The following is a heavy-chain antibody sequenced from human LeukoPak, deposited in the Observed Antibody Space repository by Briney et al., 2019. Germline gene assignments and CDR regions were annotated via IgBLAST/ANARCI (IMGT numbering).Heavy chain of an antibody. Sequence: SETLSLTCTVSGGSISTDHWSWIRQPPGKGLEWIGYMYYSGSTNYNPSLKSRVTISGDTSKNHFSLKLSPVTAADTAVYYCARLNSYYFDYWGQGNLVTVSS. J-gene: IGHJ4*02. CDR3: ARLNSYYFDY. CDR1: GGSISTDH. V-gene: IGHV4-59*08. D-gene: IGHD5-18*01. CDR2: MYYSGST.